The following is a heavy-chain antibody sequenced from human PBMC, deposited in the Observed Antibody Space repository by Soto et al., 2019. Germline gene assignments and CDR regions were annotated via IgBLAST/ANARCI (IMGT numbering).Heavy chain of an antibody. CDR2: IIPIFGTA. CDR1: GGTFSSYA. D-gene: IGHD5-12*01. J-gene: IGHJ5*02. V-gene: IGHV1-69*06. CDR3: ARVQGVATITVWFDP. Sequence: ASVKVSCKASGGTFSSYAISWVRQAPGQGLEWMGGIIPIFGTANYAQKFQGRVTITAEKSTSTAYMELSSLRSEDKDVYYCARVQGVATITVWFDPWGQGTLLTVSS.